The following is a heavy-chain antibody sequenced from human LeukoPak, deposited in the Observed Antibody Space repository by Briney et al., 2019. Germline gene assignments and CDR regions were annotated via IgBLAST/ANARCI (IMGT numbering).Heavy chain of an antibody. CDR2: ISSNGGST. V-gene: IGHV3-64D*06. D-gene: IGHD5-18*01. J-gene: IGHJ4*02. CDR1: GFTFSSYA. CDR3: VKLDTAMAIPPDFDY. Sequence: PGGSLRLSCSASGFTFSSYAMHWVRQAPGKGLEYVSDISSNGGSTYYADSVKGRFTISRDNSKNTLYLQMSSLRAEDTAVYYCVKLDTAMAIPPDFDYWGQGTLVTVSS.